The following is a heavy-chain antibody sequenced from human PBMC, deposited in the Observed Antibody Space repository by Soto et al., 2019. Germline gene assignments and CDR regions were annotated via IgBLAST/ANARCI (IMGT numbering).Heavy chain of an antibody. V-gene: IGHV3-30*18. CDR2: ISYDGSNK. D-gene: IGHD1-1*01. CDR1: GFTFSSYG. J-gene: IGHJ6*02. Sequence: GGSLRLSCASSGFTFSSYGMHLVRQAPGKGLEWVAVISYDGSNKYYADSVKGRFTISRDNSKNTLYLQMNSLRAEDTAVYYCAKGTGTMYYYYYGMDVWGQGTTVTVSS. CDR3: AKGTGTMYYYYYGMDV.